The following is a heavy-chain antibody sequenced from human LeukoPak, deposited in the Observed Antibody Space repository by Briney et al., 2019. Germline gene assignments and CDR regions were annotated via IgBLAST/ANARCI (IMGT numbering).Heavy chain of an antibody. CDR2: IYKDGST. V-gene: IGHV3-53*01. J-gene: IGHJ3*02. CDR1: GFAVSNNY. Sequence: GGSLRLSCAASGFAVSNNYMTWVRQAPGKGLEWVSVIYKDGSTYYADSVKGRFTISRDNAKNSLYLQMNSLRAEDTAVYYCARSPGKGAFDIWGQGTMVTVSS. CDR3: ARSPGKGAFDI.